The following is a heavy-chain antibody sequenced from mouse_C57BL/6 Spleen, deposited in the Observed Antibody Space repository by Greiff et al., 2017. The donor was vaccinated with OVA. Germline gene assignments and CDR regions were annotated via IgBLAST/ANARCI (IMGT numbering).Heavy chain of an antibody. CDR3: ARTRDDGSSYGYFDV. D-gene: IGHD1-1*01. J-gene: IGHJ1*03. V-gene: IGHV1-55*01. CDR2: IYPGSGST. Sequence: QVQLQQPGAELVKPGASVKMSCKASGYTFTSYWITWVKQRPGQGLEWIGDIYPGSGSTNYNEKFKSKATLTVDTSSSTAYMQLSSLTSEDSAVYDCARTRDDGSSYGYFDVWGTGTTVTVSS. CDR1: GYTFTSYW.